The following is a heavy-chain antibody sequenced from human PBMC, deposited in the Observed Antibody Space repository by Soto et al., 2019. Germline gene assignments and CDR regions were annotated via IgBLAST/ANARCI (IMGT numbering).Heavy chain of an antibody. J-gene: IGHJ6*02. V-gene: IGHV1-69*12. CDR1: GGTFSSYA. D-gene: IGHD3-10*01. CDR3: AAVRGSYYYGMDV. Sequence: QVQLVQSGAEVKKPGSSVKVSCKASGGTFSSYAISWVRQAPGQGLEWMGGIIPNFCTANYAQKFQGRVTLTADESTSTAYMELSSLRSEDKAVYYCAAVRGSYYYGMDVWGQGTTVTVSS. CDR2: IIPNFCTA.